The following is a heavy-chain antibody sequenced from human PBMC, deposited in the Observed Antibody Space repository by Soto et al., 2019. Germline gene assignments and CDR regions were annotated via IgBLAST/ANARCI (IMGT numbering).Heavy chain of an antibody. CDR2: ISNDGGDT. V-gene: IGHV3-23*01. Sequence: EVPLLESGGGLVQPGGSLRLSCAASEFPFSIYTMTWVRQAPGKGLEWFSTISNDGGDTNYADSGKGRFAISRDNSKNTPFLQVNCLRIEDTVIYFSVKGGWLDYLAQGTVVTVSS. D-gene: IGHD2-15*01. CDR1: EFPFSIYT. J-gene: IGHJ4*02. CDR3: VKGGWLDY.